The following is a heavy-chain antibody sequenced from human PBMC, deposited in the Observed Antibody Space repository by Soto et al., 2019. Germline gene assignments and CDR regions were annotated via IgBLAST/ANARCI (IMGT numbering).Heavy chain of an antibody. CDR2: VKHSGNI. V-gene: IGHV4-34*01. CDR3: ARDRAGIAAAGFDP. CDR1: GGSFSGYY. D-gene: IGHD6-13*01. J-gene: IGHJ5*02. Sequence: PSGTLALTCAVYGGSFSGYYWGWFRQPPGKGLEWIGEVKHSGNINYNPSLKTRLTVSVDTSKNQFSLKLSSVTAADTAVYYCARDRAGIAAAGFDPWGQGTLVTVSS.